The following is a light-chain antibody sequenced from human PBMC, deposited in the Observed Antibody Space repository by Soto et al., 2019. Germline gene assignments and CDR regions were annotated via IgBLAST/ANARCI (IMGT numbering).Light chain of an antibody. Sequence: QSALTQPASVSGSPGQSITISCTGTSSDVGGYNYVSWYQQHPGKAPKLMIYEVSNRPSGVSNRFSGSKSGNTASLTFSGLQAEYEADYYCTSYTSNGTLVFGTGTKLTVL. CDR3: TSYTSNGTLV. CDR1: SSDVGGYNY. CDR2: EVS. J-gene: IGLJ1*01. V-gene: IGLV2-14*01.